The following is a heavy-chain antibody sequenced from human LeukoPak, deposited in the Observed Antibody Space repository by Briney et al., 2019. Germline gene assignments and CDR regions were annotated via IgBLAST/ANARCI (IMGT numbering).Heavy chain of an antibody. CDR3: ARLYGDYVHQLYYYYGMDV. J-gene: IGHJ6*02. CDR2: IYYSGST. V-gene: IGHV4-59*01. D-gene: IGHD4-17*01. Sequence: SETLSLTCTVSGGSISSYYWSWIRQPPGKGLEWIGYIYYSGSTNYNPSLKSRVTISVDTSKNQFSLKLSSVTAADTAVYYCARLYGDYVHQLYYYYGMDVWGRGTTVTVSS. CDR1: GGSISSYY.